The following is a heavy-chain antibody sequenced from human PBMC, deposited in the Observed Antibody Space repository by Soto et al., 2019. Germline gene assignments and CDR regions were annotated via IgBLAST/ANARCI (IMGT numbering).Heavy chain of an antibody. CDR3: ARALPSKRITIFGVVPRYYYYGMDV. CDR2: ISYDGSNK. CDR1: GFTFDDYA. D-gene: IGHD3-3*01. V-gene: IGHV3-30-3*01. Sequence: GGSLRLSCAASGFTFDDYAMHWVRQAPGKGLEWVAVISYDGSNKYYADSVKGRFTISRDNSKNTLYLQMNSLRAEDTAVYYCARALPSKRITIFGVVPRYYYYGMDVWGQGTTVTVSS. J-gene: IGHJ6*02.